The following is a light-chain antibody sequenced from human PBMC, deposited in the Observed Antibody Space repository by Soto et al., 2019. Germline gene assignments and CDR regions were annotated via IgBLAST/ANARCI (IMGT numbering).Light chain of an antibody. CDR3: QQYSNWPLT. J-gene: IGKJ4*01. Sequence: ERVMTQSPATLSVSPGERATLSCRASQSVGSDLAWYQQKPGQAPRLLIYGASSRATGIPDRFSGTGSETDFTLTINSLQSEDFAVYYCQQYSNWPLTFGGGTKVDIK. V-gene: IGKV3D-15*01. CDR1: QSVGSD. CDR2: GAS.